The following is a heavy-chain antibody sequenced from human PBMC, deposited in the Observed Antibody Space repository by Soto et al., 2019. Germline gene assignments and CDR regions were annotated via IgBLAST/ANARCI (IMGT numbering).Heavy chain of an antibody. J-gene: IGHJ5*02. CDR2: IYYSGST. V-gene: IGHV4-31*01. CDR1: GGSISSGGYY. CDR3: AGGRTPVNGGWFDP. D-gene: IGHD4-17*01. Sequence: QVQLQESGPGLVKPSQTLSLTCTVSGGSISSGGYYWSWIRQHPGKGLEWIGYIYYSGSTYYNPSLKALMTTSEDTSKNQYSLKLSLVTAADRAVYDWAGGRTPVNGGWFDPWGQGTLVTVSS.